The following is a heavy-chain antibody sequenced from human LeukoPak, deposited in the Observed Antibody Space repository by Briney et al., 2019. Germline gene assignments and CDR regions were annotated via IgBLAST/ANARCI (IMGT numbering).Heavy chain of an antibody. V-gene: IGHV3-23*01. J-gene: IGHJ5*02. CDR1: GFTFSSYA. CDR3: AEEVVRGVILGCFVP. Sequence: GGSLRLSCAASGFTFSSYAMSWVRQAPGKGLEWVSAISGSGGNTYYAESVKGRFTISRDNSKNTLYLQMNSLRAEDTAVYYCAEEVVRGVILGCFVPWGQGTLVTVSS. CDR2: ISGSGGNT. D-gene: IGHD3-10*01.